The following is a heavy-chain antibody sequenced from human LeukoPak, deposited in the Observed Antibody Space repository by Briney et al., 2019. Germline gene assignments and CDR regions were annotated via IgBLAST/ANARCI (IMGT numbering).Heavy chain of an antibody. J-gene: IGHJ4*02. CDR1: GFTFSSYN. CDR2: ISSDTSYI. Sequence: RPGGSLRLSCAASGFTFSSYNMNWVRQAPGKGLEWVSLISSDTSYIHYADSVKGRFTISRDNAKNSVFLQMNSLRAEDTAVYYCARDYYDSSGFVDYWGQGTLVTVSS. D-gene: IGHD3-22*01. V-gene: IGHV3-21*01. CDR3: ARDYYDSSGFVDY.